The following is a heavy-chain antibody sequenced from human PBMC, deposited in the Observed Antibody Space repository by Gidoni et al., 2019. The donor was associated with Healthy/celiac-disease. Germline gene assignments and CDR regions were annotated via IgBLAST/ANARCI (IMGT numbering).Heavy chain of an antibody. D-gene: IGHD2-2*01. CDR1: GYTFTSYG. CDR2: ISAYNGNT. J-gene: IGHJ4*02. CDR3: ARGLVPAAMGENFDY. V-gene: IGHV1-18*01. Sequence: QVQLVQSGAAVKKPGASVKVSCKASGYTFTSYGINWVRQAPGQGLEWMGWISAYNGNTNYAQKLQGRVTMTPATATSTADMELRSLRSDDTAVYYCARGLVPAAMGENFDYWGQGTLVTVSS.